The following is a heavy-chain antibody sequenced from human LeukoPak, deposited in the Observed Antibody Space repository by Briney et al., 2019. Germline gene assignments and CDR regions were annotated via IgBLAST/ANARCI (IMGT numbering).Heavy chain of an antibody. V-gene: IGHV1-18*01. D-gene: IGHD6-25*01. CDR2: ISTYNGDT. J-gene: IGHJ4*02. Sequence: ASVKVSCKASGYTFTTYGISWVRQAPGQGLEWMGRISTYNGDTSYVQNLQGRVTMTTDTSTSTAYMELMSLRSDDTAVYYCLRDAQRPRLTPDYWGQGTLVTVSS. CDR1: GYTFTTYG. CDR3: LRDAQRPRLTPDY.